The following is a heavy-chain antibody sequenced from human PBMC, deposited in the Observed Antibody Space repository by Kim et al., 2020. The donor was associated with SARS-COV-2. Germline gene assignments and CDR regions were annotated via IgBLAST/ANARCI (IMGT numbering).Heavy chain of an antibody. D-gene: IGHD3-10*01. V-gene: IGHV4-59*01. J-gene: IGHJ4*02. CDR2: IYYSGST. Sequence: SETLSLTCTVSGGSITNYYWSWIRQPPGKGLEWIGYIYYSGSTNYNPSLKSRVTISVDTSKNQFSLKLNSVTAADTAVYYCARSGSDWSLLDYWCQGTLV. CDR3: ARSGSDWSLLDY. CDR1: GGSITNYY.